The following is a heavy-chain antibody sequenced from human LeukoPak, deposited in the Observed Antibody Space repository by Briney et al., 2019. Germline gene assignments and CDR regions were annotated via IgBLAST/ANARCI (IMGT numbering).Heavy chain of an antibody. D-gene: IGHD3-16*02. V-gene: IGHV4-59*08. CDR2: IYYTGAT. CDR1: GGSIGSNY. Sequence: SETLSLTCTVSGGSIGSNYWTWIRQPPGKGLEYIGYIYYTGATNYNPSLKSRVTISVDASKNQFSLKMTSVTAADTAVYYCARGLPSYDYVWGSYRFPIYYFDYWGQGTLVTVSS. CDR3: ARGLPSYDYVWGSYRFPIYYFDY. J-gene: IGHJ4*02.